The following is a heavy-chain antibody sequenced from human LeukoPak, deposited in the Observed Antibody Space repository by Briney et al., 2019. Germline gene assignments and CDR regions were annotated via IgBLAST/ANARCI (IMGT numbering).Heavy chain of an antibody. Sequence: SETLSLTCTVPGGSINTYYWSWIRQPPGKGLEWVGYTSDSGRTNHNPSLKCRATISVATSRNQFSLKLISVTAAGTAVYYCVRVGRYAGLFDYWGQGTLVIVSS. CDR1: GGSINTYY. J-gene: IGHJ4*02. CDR3: VRVGRYAGLFDY. V-gene: IGHV4-59*01. CDR2: TSDSGRT. D-gene: IGHD3-16*01.